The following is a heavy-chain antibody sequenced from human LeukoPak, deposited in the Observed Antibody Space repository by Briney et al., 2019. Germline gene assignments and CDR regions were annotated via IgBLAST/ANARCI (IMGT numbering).Heavy chain of an antibody. CDR1: GFTFSSYA. CDR2: ISYDGSNK. V-gene: IGHV3-30-3*01. J-gene: IGHJ4*02. D-gene: IGHD2-2*01. Sequence: GRSLRHSCSASGFTFSSYAMHWVRQAPGKGLEWVAVISYDGSNKYYADSVKGRFTISRDNSKNTLYLQMNSLRAEDTAVYYCARGVVGLGYFDYWGQGTLVTVSS. CDR3: ARGVVGLGYFDY.